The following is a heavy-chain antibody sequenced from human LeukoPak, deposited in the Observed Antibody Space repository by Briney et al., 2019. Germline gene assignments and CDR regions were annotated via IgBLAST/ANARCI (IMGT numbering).Heavy chain of an antibody. V-gene: IGHV1-2*02. Sequence: ASVKVSCKTSGYTFTGYYMHWVRQAPRQGLEWMGWINPNSGGTNYAQRFQGRVTMTRDTSMSTAYMELSRLRSDDSAVYYCARYFYDSSGSSSDAFDIWGQGTMVTVSS. CDR3: ARYFYDSSGSSSDAFDI. CDR2: INPNSGGT. CDR1: GYTFTGYY. D-gene: IGHD3-22*01. J-gene: IGHJ3*02.